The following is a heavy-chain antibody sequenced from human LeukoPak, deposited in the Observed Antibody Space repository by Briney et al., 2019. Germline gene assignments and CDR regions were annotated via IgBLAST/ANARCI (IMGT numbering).Heavy chain of an antibody. CDR1: GGSISSSSYY. CDR2: IYYSGST. J-gene: IGHJ4*02. D-gene: IGHD2-2*01. Sequence: SETLSLTCTVSGGSISSSSYYWGWIRQPPGKGLEWIGSIYYSGSTYYNPSLKSRVTISVDTSKNQFSLKLSSVTAADTAVYYCARIYCSSTSCYLPFDYWGQGPLVTVSS. CDR3: ARIYCSSTSCYLPFDY. V-gene: IGHV4-39*01.